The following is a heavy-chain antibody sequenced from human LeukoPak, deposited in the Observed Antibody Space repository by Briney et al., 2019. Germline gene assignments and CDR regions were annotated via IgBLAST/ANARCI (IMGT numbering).Heavy chain of an antibody. D-gene: IGHD1-26*01. Sequence: PSETLSLTCAVYGGSFSGYYWSWIRQPPGKGLEWIGSIYYSGSAYYSSSLKSRVTILVDTSKNQFSLKLSSVTAADTAVYYCARDSVGGTGHDAFDIWGQGTMATVSS. J-gene: IGHJ3*02. CDR3: ARDSVGGTGHDAFDI. V-gene: IGHV4-34*01. CDR1: GGSFSGYY. CDR2: IYYSGSA.